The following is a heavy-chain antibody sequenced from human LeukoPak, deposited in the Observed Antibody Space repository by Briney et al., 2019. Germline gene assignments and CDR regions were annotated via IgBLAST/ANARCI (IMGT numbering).Heavy chain of an antibody. V-gene: IGHV3-74*01. CDR2: INSDGSST. CDR1: GFTFSSYW. D-gene: IGHD2-15*01. CDR3: ARELPYCSGGSCYPYYFDY. Sequence: QPGGSLRLSCAASGFTFSSYWMHWVRQAPGKGLVWVSRINSDGSSTSYADSVKGRFTISRDNAKNSLYLQMNSLRAEDTAVYYCARELPYCSGGSCYPYYFDYWGQGTLVTVSS. J-gene: IGHJ4*02.